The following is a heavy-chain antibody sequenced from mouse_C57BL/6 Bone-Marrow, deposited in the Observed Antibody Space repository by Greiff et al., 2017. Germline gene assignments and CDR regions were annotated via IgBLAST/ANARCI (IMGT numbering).Heavy chain of an antibody. J-gene: IGHJ2*01. Sequence: QVQLQQPGAELVRPGTSVKLSCKASGYTFTSYWMHWVKQRPGQGLEWIGVIDPSDSYTNYNQKFKGKATLTVDTSSSTAYMQLSSLTSEDSAVYYCARKIYYGNHFDYWGQGTTLTVSS. CDR2: IDPSDSYT. V-gene: IGHV1-59*01. CDR3: ARKIYYGNHFDY. D-gene: IGHD2-1*01. CDR1: GYTFTSYW.